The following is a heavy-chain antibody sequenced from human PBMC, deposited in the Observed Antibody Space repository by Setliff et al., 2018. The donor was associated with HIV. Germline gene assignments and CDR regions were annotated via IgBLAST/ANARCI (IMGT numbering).Heavy chain of an antibody. CDR1: GGTFSSYA. Sequence: SVKVSCKASGGTFSSYAISWVRQAPGQGLEWMGGIIPIFGTANYAQTFQGRVTITADESTSTSSMELSSLGSEDTAVYYCAREGARVFDYWGQGTLVTVSS. CDR2: IIPIFGTA. J-gene: IGHJ4*02. CDR3: AREGARVFDY. V-gene: IGHV1-69*13.